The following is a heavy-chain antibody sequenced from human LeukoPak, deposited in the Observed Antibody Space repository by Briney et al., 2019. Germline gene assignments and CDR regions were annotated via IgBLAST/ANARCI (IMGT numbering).Heavy chain of an antibody. J-gene: IGHJ4*02. V-gene: IGHV3-23*01. D-gene: IGHD3-22*01. CDR3: AKLPITMIVVVTHFDY. CDR2: ISGSGGST. Sequence: GGSLRLSCAASGFTFSSYAMSWVRQAPGKGLEWVSAISGSGGSTYYADSVKGRFTISRDNSKNTLYLQMNSLRAEDTAVYYCAKLPITMIVVVTHFDYWGQGTLVTVFS. CDR1: GFTFSSYA.